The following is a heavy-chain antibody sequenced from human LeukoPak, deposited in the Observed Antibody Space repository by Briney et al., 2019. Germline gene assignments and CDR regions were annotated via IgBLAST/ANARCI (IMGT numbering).Heavy chain of an antibody. V-gene: IGHV4-31*03. D-gene: IGHD2-2*01. CDR3: ARGYCSSTSCFPGVFDY. CDR1: GGSISSGGYY. J-gene: IGHJ4*02. Sequence: SQTLSLTCTVSGGSISSGGYYWSWIRQHPGKGLEWIGYIYHSRSTYYNPSLKSRVTISVDTSKNQFSLKLSSVTAADTAVYYCARGYCSSTSCFPGVFDYWGQGTLVTVSS. CDR2: IYHSRST.